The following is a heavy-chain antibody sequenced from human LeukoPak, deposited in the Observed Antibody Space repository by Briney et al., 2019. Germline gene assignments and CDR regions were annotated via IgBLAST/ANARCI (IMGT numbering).Heavy chain of an antibody. V-gene: IGHV1-2*02. Sequence: ASVKVSCKASGYTFTGHYMHWVRQAPGQGPEWMGWINPNSGDTNYAQKLQGRVTLTRDASIGTAYMELRSLRSDDTAVYYCASNYYYGSGSINYYYYYGMDVWGQGTTVTVSS. CDR1: GYTFTGHY. J-gene: IGHJ6*02. CDR3: ASNYYYGSGSINYYYYYGMDV. CDR2: INPNSGDT. D-gene: IGHD3-10*01.